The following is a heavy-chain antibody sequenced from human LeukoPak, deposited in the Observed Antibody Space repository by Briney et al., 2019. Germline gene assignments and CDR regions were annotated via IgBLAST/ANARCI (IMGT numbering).Heavy chain of an antibody. CDR2: ISAYNGNT. CDR3: ARDRAGGGTSCYDY. D-gene: IGHD2-2*01. J-gene: IGHJ4*02. V-gene: IGHV1-18*01. Sequence: ASVKVSCKASGYTFTSYGISWVRLAPGQGLEWMGWISAYNGNTNYAQKLQGRVTMTTDTSTSTAYMELRSLRSDDTAVYYCARDRAGGGTSCYDYWGQGTLVTVSS. CDR1: GYTFTSYG.